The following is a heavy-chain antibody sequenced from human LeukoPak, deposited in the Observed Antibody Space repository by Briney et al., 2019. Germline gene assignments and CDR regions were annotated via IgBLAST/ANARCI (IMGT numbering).Heavy chain of an antibody. J-gene: IGHJ6*02. CDR2: IIPILGIA. Sequence: GASVKVSCKASGGTFSSYAISWVRQAPGQGLEWMGRIIPILGIANYAQKFQGRVTITADKSTSTAYMELSSLRSEDTAVYYCASLPGGYYYYYYGMDVWGQGTTVTVSS. V-gene: IGHV1-69*04. D-gene: IGHD2-2*01. CDR3: ASLPGGYYYYYYGMDV. CDR1: GGTFSSYA.